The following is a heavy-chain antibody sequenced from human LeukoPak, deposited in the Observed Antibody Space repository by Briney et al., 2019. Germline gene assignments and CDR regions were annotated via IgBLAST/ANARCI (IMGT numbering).Heavy chain of an antibody. V-gene: IGHV3-9*01. D-gene: IGHD6-6*01. J-gene: IGHJ4*02. CDR1: GFTFDDYA. CDR3: ARDRRIAARPNEFDY. Sequence: PGGSLRLSCAASGFTFDDYAMHWVRQAPGKGLEWVSGISWNSGSIGYADSVKGRFTISRDNAKNSLYLQMNSLRAEDTAVYYCARDRRIAARPNEFDYWGQGTLVTVSS. CDR2: ISWNSGSI.